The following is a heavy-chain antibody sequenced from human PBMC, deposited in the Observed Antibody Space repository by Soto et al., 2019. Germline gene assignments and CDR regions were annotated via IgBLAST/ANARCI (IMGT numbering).Heavy chain of an antibody. J-gene: IGHJ4*02. V-gene: IGHV4-34*01. Sequence: SETLSLTCAVYGGSFSGYYWSWIRQPPGKGLEWIGEINHSGSTNYNPSLKSRVTISVDTSKNQFSLKLSSVTAADTAVYYCARAFYSNYPQAGYGYWGQGTLVTVSS. CDR1: GGSFSGYY. D-gene: IGHD4-4*01. CDR2: INHSGST. CDR3: ARAFYSNYPQAGYGY.